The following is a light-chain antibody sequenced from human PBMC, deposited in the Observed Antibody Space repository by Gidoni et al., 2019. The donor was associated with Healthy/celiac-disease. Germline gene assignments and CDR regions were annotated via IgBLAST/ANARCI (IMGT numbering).Light chain of an antibody. Sequence: QSVLTPPPSVSGAPGQRVTISCTGSSSNIGAGYDVHWYQQLPGTAPQLLIYGNNNRPSGVPDRFSGSKSGTSASLAITGLQAEDEADYYCQSYDSSLSGWLFGGGTKLTVL. CDR2: GNN. CDR3: QSYDSSLSGWL. V-gene: IGLV1-40*01. J-gene: IGLJ2*01. CDR1: SSNIGAGYD.